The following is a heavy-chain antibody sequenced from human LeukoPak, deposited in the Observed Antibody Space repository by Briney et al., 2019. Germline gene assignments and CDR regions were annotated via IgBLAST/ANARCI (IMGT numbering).Heavy chain of an antibody. CDR1: GYTFTGYY. CDR3: ARVSFWFTRTEADY. D-gene: IGHD3-3*01. CDR2: INPNSGGT. Sequence: ASVKVSCKASGYTFTGYYMHWVRQAPGQGLEWMGWINPNSGGTNYAQKFQGRVTMTRDTSISTAYMELSRLRSDDTAVYYCARVSFWFTRTEADYWGQGTLVTVSS. J-gene: IGHJ4*02. V-gene: IGHV1-2*02.